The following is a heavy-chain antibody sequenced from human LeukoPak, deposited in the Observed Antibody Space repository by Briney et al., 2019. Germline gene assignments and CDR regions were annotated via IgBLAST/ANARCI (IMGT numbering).Heavy chain of an antibody. CDR3: ARVEATVGFAFDI. D-gene: IGHD2-21*02. V-gene: IGHV1-2*02. Sequence: ASVNVSCKASGYTFSGFYMHWVRQAPGQGLEWMGWMNPNSGDTKYAPKFQGRVTMTRDMSISTAYMEVNRLTSDDTAVYYCARVEATVGFAFDIWGQGTMVTVSS. J-gene: IGHJ3*02. CDR2: MNPNSGDT. CDR1: GYTFSGFY.